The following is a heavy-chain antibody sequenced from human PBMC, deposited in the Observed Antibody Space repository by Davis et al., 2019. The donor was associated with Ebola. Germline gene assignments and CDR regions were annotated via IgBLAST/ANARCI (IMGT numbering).Heavy chain of an antibody. V-gene: IGHV4-34*01. CDR3: ASGNWNYVGY. CDR1: GGSFSGYY. CDR2: INHSGST. Sequence: PGGSLRLSCAVYGGSFSGYYWSWIRQPPGKGLEWIGEINHSGSTNYNPSLKSRVTISVDTSKNQFSLKLSSVTAADTAVYYCASGNWNYVGYWGQGTLVTVSS. J-gene: IGHJ4*02. D-gene: IGHD1-7*01.